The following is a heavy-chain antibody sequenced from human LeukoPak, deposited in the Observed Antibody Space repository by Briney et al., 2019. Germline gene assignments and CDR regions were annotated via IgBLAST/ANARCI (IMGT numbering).Heavy chain of an antibody. V-gene: IGHV1-8*01. J-gene: IGHJ6*02. Sequence: GASVKVSCKASGYTFTSYDINWVRQATEQGLEWMGWMNPNSGNTGYAQKFQGRVTMTRNTSISTAYMELSSLRSEDTAVYYCARGHCSGGSCFYYYYYGMDVWGQGTTVTVSS. CDR3: ARGHCSGGSCFYYYYYGMDV. CDR1: GYTFTSYD. D-gene: IGHD2-15*01. CDR2: MNPNSGNT.